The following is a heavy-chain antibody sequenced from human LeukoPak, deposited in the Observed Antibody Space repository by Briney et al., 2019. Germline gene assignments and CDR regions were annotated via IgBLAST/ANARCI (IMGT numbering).Heavy chain of an antibody. CDR1: GFTFDDYA. J-gene: IGHJ6*02. D-gene: IGHD3-22*01. V-gene: IGHV3-9*01. CDR2: ISWNRGSR. Sequence: PGRSLRLSCAASGFTFDDYAMHWVRQAPGKGLEWVSGISWNRGSRGYADSVKGRFTISRDNAKNSLYLQMNSLRAEDTALYYCAKDWSGNYDSTRMDVWGQGTTVTVSS. CDR3: AKDWSGNYDSTRMDV.